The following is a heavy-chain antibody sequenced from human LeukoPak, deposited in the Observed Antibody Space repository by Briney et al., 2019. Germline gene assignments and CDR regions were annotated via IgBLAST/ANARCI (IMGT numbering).Heavy chain of an antibody. J-gene: IGHJ5*02. Sequence: SQTLSLTCTVSGGSINGGSYYWSWIRQPPGKGLEWIGRIYTSGSTNYNPSLKSRVTISVDTSKNQFSLKLSSVTAADTAVYYCARVGLMTIDPWGQRTLVTVSS. D-gene: IGHD3-9*01. CDR1: GGSINGGSYY. CDR3: ARVGLMTIDP. CDR2: IYTSGST. V-gene: IGHV4-61*02.